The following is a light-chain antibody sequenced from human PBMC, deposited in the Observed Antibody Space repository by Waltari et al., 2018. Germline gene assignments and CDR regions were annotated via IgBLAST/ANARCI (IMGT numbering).Light chain of an antibody. CDR1: QSIRSY. CDR3: QQSYSPSPYT. J-gene: IGKJ2*01. Sequence: DIQMTQSPSSLSASVGDRVTITCRASQSIRSYLNWYQQKPGKAPKVLIYDASSLQSGVPSRFSGSGSGTDFTLTISSLQPEDVATYYCQQSYSPSPYTFGQGTKLEIK. V-gene: IGKV1-39*01. CDR2: DAS.